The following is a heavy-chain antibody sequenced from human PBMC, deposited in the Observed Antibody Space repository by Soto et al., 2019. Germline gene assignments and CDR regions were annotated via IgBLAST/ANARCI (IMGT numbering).Heavy chain of an antibody. CDR2: ISYDGSNK. Sequence: QVQLVESGGGVVQPGRSLRLSCAASRFTFSSYAMHWVRQAPGKGLEWVAVISYDGSNKYYADSVKGRFTISRDNSKNTLYLQMNSLRAEDTAVYYCARVLGWEGYYYYYGMDVWGQGTTVTVSS. V-gene: IGHV3-30-3*01. D-gene: IGHD1-26*01. J-gene: IGHJ6*02. CDR3: ARVLGWEGYYYYYGMDV. CDR1: RFTFSSYA.